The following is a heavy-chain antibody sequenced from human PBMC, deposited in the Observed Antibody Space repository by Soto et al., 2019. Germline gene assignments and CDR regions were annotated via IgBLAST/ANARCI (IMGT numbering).Heavy chain of an antibody. CDR2: ISPYKGNT. Sequence: ASVKVSCKTSGYTFSSIGISWVRQAPGQGLEWMGWISPYKGNTYYAQRLQGRVTMTTDTSTSTAYMELRSLRADDTAVYYCARVFCRGDCYSPLDYWGQGTLVTVSS. V-gene: IGHV1-18*01. J-gene: IGHJ4*02. CDR1: GYTFSSIG. D-gene: IGHD2-21*02. CDR3: ARVFCRGDCYSPLDY.